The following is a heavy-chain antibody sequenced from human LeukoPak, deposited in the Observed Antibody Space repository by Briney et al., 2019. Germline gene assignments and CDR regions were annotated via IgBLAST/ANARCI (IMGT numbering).Heavy chain of an antibody. J-gene: IGHJ3*02. V-gene: IGHV1-2*02. CDR1: GYTFADYC. Sequence: ASVKVSCKASGYTFADYCVHWVRQAPGQGLEWMGWTNPNNGGTNYAQKFQGRVTMTRDTSISTAYMELSRLRSDDTAVYYCARESSISGYSSDAFDIWGQGTMVTVSS. CDR3: ARESSISGYSSDAFDI. D-gene: IGHD3-22*01. CDR2: TNPNNGGT.